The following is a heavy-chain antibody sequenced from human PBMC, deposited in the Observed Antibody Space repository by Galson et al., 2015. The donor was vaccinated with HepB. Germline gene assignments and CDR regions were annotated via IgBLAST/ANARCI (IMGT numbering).Heavy chain of an antibody. CDR3: ARDYESGLNMDY. CDR1: GFIFSNYG. Sequence: SLRLSCAASGFIFSNYGMHWVRQAPGKGLEWLAVIRHDGTNTYYTDSVKGRFTISRDNSKNTLYPQMNSLSAEDTAVYYCARDYESGLNMDYWGQGTLVTVSS. J-gene: IGHJ4*02. CDR2: IRHDGTNT. V-gene: IGHV3-33*01. D-gene: IGHD1-26*01.